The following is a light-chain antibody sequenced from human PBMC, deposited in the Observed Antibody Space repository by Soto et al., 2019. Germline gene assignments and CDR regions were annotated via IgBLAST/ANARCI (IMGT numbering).Light chain of an antibody. CDR3: QQYNSPYT. CDR1: QSISSW. J-gene: IGKJ2*01. Sequence: DIQMTQSPSTLSASVGDRVTITCRASQSISSWLAWYQQKPGKAPKLLIYKASSLESGVPSRFSGSGSGTELTLTISSLQPDDFATYYCQQYNSPYTFGQGTKLEIK. V-gene: IGKV1-5*03. CDR2: KAS.